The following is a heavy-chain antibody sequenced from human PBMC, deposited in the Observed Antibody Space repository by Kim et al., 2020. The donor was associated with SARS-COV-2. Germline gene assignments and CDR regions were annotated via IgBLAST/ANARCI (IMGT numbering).Heavy chain of an antibody. CDR1: GESFSDYY. D-gene: IGHD4-17*01. V-gene: IGHV4-34*01. CDR2: INHSGNT. Sequence: SETLSLTCAVYGESFSDYYWSWIRQPPGKGLEWIGEINHSGNTNYNPSLKSRVTISVDTSKNQFSLNLNSVTAADTAVYFCARGRRVTKTRYNCFDPWGQGTLVTVSS. J-gene: IGHJ5*02. CDR3: ARGRRVTKTRYNCFDP.